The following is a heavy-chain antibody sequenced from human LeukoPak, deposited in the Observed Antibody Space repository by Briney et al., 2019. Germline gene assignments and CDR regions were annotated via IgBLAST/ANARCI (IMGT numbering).Heavy chain of an antibody. CDR1: GFTFSSYA. D-gene: IGHD1-1*01. J-gene: IGHJ4*02. CDR3: ANSRNWNVSY. V-gene: IGHV3-23*01. Sequence: GGSLRPSCAASGFTFSSYAMSWVRQAPGKGLEWVSAISGSGGSTYYADSVKGRSTISRDNSKNTLYLQMNSLRAEDTAVYYCANSRNWNVSYWGQGTLVTVSS. CDR2: ISGSGGST.